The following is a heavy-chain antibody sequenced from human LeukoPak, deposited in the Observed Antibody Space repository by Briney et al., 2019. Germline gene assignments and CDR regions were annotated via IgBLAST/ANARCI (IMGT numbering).Heavy chain of an antibody. D-gene: IGHD6-6*01. CDR3: ARVTAARPFDY. J-gene: IGHJ4*02. CDR2: IYYSGST. V-gene: IGHV4-39*07. Sequence: SETLSLTCTVSGGSNSSSSYYWGWIRQPPGKGLEWIGSIYYSGSTYYNPSLKNRVTISVDTSKNQFSLKLSSVTAADTAVYYCARVTAARPFDYWGQGTLVTVSS. CDR1: GGSNSSSSYY.